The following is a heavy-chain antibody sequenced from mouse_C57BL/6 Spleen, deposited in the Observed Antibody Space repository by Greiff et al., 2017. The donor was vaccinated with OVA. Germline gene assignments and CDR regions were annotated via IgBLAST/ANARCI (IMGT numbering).Heavy chain of an antibody. CDR3: ASGGCDGYFDY. V-gene: IGHV1-50*01. CDR1: GYTFTSYW. Sequence: VQLQQPGAELVKPGASVKLSCKASGYTFTSYWMQWVKQRPGQGFEWIGEIDPSDSYTNYNQKFKGKATLTVDTSSSTAYMQLSSLTSEDSAVYYCASGGCDGYFDYWGQGTTLTVSA. D-gene: IGHD2-3*01. J-gene: IGHJ2*01. CDR2: IDPSDSYT.